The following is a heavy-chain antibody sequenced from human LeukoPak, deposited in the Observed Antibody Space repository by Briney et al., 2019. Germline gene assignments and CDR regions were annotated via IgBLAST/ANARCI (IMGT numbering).Heavy chain of an antibody. CDR1: GFTFSSYS. CDR3: ARDALRYSGSFDDFDY. D-gene: IGHD6-6*01. J-gene: IGHJ4*02. CDR2: ISSSSSYI. V-gene: IGHV3-21*01. Sequence: KSGGSLRLSCAASGFTFSSYSMNWVRQAPGKGLEWVSSISSSSSYIYYADSVKGRFTISRDNAKNSLYLQMNNLRAEDTAVYFCARDALRYSGSFDDFDYWGQGTLVTVSS.